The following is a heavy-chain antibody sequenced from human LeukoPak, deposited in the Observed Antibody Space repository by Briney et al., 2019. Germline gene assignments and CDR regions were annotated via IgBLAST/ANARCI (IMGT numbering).Heavy chain of an antibody. CDR1: GFTFSSYS. Sequence: GGSLRLSCAASGFTFSSYSMNWVRQAPGKGLEWVSSISSSSSYIYYADSVKGRFTISRDNAKNSLYLQMNSLRAEDTAVYYCARDSRGSGRNYYYGMDVWGQGTTVTVSS. D-gene: IGHD3-10*01. V-gene: IGHV3-21*01. CDR2: ISSSSSYI. J-gene: IGHJ6*02. CDR3: ARDSRGSGRNYYYGMDV.